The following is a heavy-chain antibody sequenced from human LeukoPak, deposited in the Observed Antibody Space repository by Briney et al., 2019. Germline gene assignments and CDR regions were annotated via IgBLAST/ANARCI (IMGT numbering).Heavy chain of an antibody. CDR3: ARGISETTVIPIDY. Sequence: ASVKVSCKASGYTFTTYGINWLRQAPGQGLEWMGWISTNNGNTHYAQNLQGRVTLTTDISTSTAYMELRSLRSDDTAVYYCARGISETTVIPIDYWGPGTLVTVSS. J-gene: IGHJ4*02. D-gene: IGHD4-11*01. V-gene: IGHV1-18*01. CDR2: ISTNNGNT. CDR1: GYTFTTYG.